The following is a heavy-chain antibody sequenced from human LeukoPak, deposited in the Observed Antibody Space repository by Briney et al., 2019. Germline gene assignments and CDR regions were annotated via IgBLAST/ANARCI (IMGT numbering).Heavy chain of an antibody. J-gene: IGHJ6*02. CDR3: ARGAYGSGGSYNYYGMDV. D-gene: IGHD3-10*01. Sequence: GESLKISCKGSGYSFGNRWIGWVRQMPGKGLEWMGIIYPDDSDTIYSPSFEGQVTISADKSITTAYLQWSSLNASDTAMYYRARGAYGSGGSYNYYGMDVWGQGTTVTVSS. V-gene: IGHV5-51*01. CDR2: IYPDDSDT. CDR1: GYSFGNRW.